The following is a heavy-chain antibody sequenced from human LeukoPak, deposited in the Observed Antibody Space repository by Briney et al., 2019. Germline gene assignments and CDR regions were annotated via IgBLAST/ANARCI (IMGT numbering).Heavy chain of an antibody. CDR2: INPSGGST. CDR3: ATSGKTITIFGVTPNWFDP. CDR1: GYTFTSYH. J-gene: IGHJ5*02. V-gene: IGHV1-46*01. Sequence: ASVKVSCKASGYTFTSYHMHWVRQAPGQGLEWMGIINPSGGSTSYAQKFQGRVTMTRDMSTSTVYMELSSLRSEDTAVYYCATSGKTITIFGVTPNWFDPWGQGTLVTVSS. D-gene: IGHD3-3*01.